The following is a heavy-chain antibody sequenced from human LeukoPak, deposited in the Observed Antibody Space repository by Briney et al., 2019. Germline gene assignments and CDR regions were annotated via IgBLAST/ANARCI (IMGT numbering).Heavy chain of an antibody. V-gene: IGHV4-34*01. CDR1: GGSFSGYY. CDR2: INHSGST. D-gene: IGHD4-17*01. J-gene: IGHJ6*02. Sequence: KPSETLSLTCAVYGGSFSGYYWSWIRQPPGKGLEWIGEINHSGSTNYNPSLKSRVTISVDTSKNQFSLKLSSVTAADTAVYYCARAPVTTGYSMDVWGQGTTVTVSS. CDR3: ARAPVTTGYSMDV.